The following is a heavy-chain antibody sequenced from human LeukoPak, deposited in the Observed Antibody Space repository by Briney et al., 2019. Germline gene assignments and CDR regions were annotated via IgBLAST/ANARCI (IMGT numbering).Heavy chain of an antibody. CDR2: IRFDGTNK. CDR1: GFTFSSYG. J-gene: IGHJ4*02. Sequence: PGGSLRLSCAASGFTFSSYGMHWVRQAPGKGLEWMAFIRFDGTNKYHADSVTGRFTVSRDNSKNTLFLQMNGLIFEDTAIYYCARDKYVSTISSSWSFAFWGQGTLVTVSS. D-gene: IGHD6-13*01. CDR3: ARDKYVSTISSSWSFAF. V-gene: IGHV3-30*02.